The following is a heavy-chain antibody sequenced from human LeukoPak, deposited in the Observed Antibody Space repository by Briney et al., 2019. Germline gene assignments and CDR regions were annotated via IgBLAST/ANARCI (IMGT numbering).Heavy chain of an antibody. Sequence: PAGSLRLSCAASGFTFSNYWMTWVRQAPGKGLVWVANIKQDGSEKHYVDSVKGRFTISRDNAKNSLYLQMNSLRAEDTALYYCAREDQPRGTFDYWGQGILVTVSS. J-gene: IGHJ4*02. D-gene: IGHD2-15*01. CDR3: AREDQPRGTFDY. V-gene: IGHV3-7*05. CDR2: IKQDGSEK. CDR1: GFTFSNYW.